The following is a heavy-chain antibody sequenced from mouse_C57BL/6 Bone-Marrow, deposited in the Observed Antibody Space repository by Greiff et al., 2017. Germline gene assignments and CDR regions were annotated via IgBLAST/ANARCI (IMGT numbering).Heavy chain of an antibody. V-gene: IGHV1-50*01. CDR2: IDPSDSYT. CDR3: ARYYYGSSCY. J-gene: IGHJ2*01. CDR1: GYTFTSYW. Sequence: VQLQQPGAELVKPGASVKLSCKASGYTFTSYWMQWVKQRPGQGLEWIGEIDPSDSYTNYNQKFKGKATLTVDTSSSTAYMQLSSLTSEDSAVYYCARYYYGSSCYWGQGTTLTVSS. D-gene: IGHD1-1*01.